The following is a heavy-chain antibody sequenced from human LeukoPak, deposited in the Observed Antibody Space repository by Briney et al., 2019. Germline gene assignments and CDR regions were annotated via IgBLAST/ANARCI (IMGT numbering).Heavy chain of an antibody. CDR3: AKIRPAVADNWFDP. J-gene: IGHJ5*02. CDR2: IRYDGSNK. CDR1: GFTFSSYG. V-gene: IGHV3-30*02. D-gene: IGHD6-19*01. Sequence: AGSLRLSCAASGFTFSSYGMNWVRQAPGKGLEWVAFIRYDGSNKYYADSVKGRFTISRDNPKNTLYLQMNSLRAEDTAVYYCAKIRPAVADNWFDPWGQGTLVTVSS.